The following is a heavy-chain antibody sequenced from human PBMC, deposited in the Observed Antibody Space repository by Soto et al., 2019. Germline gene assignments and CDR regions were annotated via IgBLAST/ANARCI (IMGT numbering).Heavy chain of an antibody. Sequence: QVQLQQWGAGLLKPSETLSLTCAVYGGSFSGYYWSWIRQPPGKGLEWIGEINHSGSTNYNPSLKSRVTISVDTSKNQFSLKLSSVTAADTAVYYCARYSSSSYRRVRYFQHWGQGTLVTVSS. CDR2: INHSGST. J-gene: IGHJ1*01. D-gene: IGHD6-6*01. CDR3: ARYSSSSYRRVRYFQH. CDR1: GGSFSGYY. V-gene: IGHV4-34*01.